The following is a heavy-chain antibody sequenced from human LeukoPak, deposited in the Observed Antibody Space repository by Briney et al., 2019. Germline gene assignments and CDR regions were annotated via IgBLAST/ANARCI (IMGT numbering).Heavy chain of an antibody. CDR3: AREIYDSSGYYGY. CDR2: ISYDGSNK. V-gene: IGHV3-30*04. Sequence: GRSLRLSCAASGFTFSSYAMHWVRQAPGKGLEWVAVISYDGSNKYYADSVKGRFTISRDNSKNTLYLQMNSLRAEDTAVYYCAREIYDSSGYYGYWGQGTLVTVSS. D-gene: IGHD3-22*01. J-gene: IGHJ4*02. CDR1: GFTFSSYA.